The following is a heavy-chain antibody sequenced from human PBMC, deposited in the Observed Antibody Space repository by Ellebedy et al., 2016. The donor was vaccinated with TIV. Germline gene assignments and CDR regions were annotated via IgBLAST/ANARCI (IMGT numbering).Heavy chain of an antibody. CDR3: ARDDSDAFDI. V-gene: IGHV1-46*01. CDR2: INPSGGST. D-gene: IGHD2-21*01. Sequence: AASVKVSCKASGYTFTSYYMHWVRQAPGQGLEWMGIINPSGGSTSYAQKFQGRVTMTRDTSTSTVYMELNSLKSEDTAVYYCARDDSDAFDIWGQGTMVTVSS. CDR1: GYTFTSYY. J-gene: IGHJ3*02.